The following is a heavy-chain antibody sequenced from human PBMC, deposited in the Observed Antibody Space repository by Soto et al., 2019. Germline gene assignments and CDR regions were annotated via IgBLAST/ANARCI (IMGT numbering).Heavy chain of an antibody. CDR1: GFTFSSYD. V-gene: IGHV3-13*01. D-gene: IGHD3-10*01. J-gene: IGHJ5*02. CDR3: ARVSPSGGWFDP. Sequence: EVQLVESGGGLLQPAGSLRLSCAASGFTFSSYDMHCVRQATGKGLEWVSAIGTAGDTYYPGSVKGRFTISRENARNSLYLQMNSLRAVDTDVYYWARVSPSGGWFDPWGQGTLVTVSS. CDR2: IGTAGDT.